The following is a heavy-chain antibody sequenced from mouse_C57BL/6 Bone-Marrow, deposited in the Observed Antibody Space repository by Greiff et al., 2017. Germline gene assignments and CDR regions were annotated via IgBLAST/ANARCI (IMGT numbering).Heavy chain of an antibody. J-gene: IGHJ3*01. CDR3: ARLRSFAY. CDR1: GYTFTSYG. CDR2: IYPRSGNT. D-gene: IGHD1-1*01. Sequence: VQLQESGAELARPGASVKLSCKASGYTFTSYGISWVKQRTGQGLEWIGEIYPRSGNTSYNEKFKGKATLTADKSSSKAYMELRSLTSEDSAVYFCARLRSFAYWGQGTLVTVSA. V-gene: IGHV1-81*01.